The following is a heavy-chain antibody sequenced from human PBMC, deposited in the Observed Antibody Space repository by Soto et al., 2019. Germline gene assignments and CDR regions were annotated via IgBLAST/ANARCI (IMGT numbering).Heavy chain of an antibody. D-gene: IGHD1-1*01. Sequence: PGGSLRLSCAGSGFTFRSYPMSWVRQAPGKGLEWVSSIGVSGGTTYYADSVKGRFTISRDNSQNTLYLEMNSLRAEDTAVYYCAKDWRTLDYWGQEALVTVSS. CDR3: AKDWRTLDY. V-gene: IGHV3-23*01. CDR1: GFTFRSYP. CDR2: IGVSGGTT. J-gene: IGHJ4*02.